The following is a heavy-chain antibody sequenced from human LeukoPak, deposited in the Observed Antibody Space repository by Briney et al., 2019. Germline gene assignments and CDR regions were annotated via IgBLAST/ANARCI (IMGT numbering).Heavy chain of an antibody. V-gene: IGHV3-15*01. Sequence: GGSLRLSCAASGFTFSNAWMSWVRQAPGKGLEWVGRIKSKTDGGTTDYAAPVKGRFTISRDDSKNTLYLQMNSLKTEDTAVYYCAKDPPGDYSNYPLNAFDIWGQGTMVTVSS. J-gene: IGHJ3*02. CDR3: AKDPPGDYSNYPLNAFDI. D-gene: IGHD4-11*01. CDR1: GFTFSNAW. CDR2: IKSKTDGGTT.